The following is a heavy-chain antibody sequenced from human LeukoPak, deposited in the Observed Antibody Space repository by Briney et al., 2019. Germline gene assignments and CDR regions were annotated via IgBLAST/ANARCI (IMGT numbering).Heavy chain of an antibody. CDR1: GGSISSYY. V-gene: IGHV4-59*01. J-gene: IGHJ4*02. CDR2: ISYTGST. CDR3: ARWNRMIDY. Sequence: SETLSLTCTVSGGSISSYYWNWIRQPPGKGLEWIGYISYTGSTNYNPSLKSRVTISVDTSKNQFSLKLSSVTAADTAVYYCARWNRMIDYWGQGTLVTVSS. D-gene: IGHD1-1*01.